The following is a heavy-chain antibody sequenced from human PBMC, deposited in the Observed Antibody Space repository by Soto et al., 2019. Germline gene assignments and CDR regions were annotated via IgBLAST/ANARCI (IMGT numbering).Heavy chain of an antibody. D-gene: IGHD4-17*01. CDR2: MNPNSGNT. CDR3: ARTLYGDTVDY. V-gene: IGHV1-8*01. Sequence: QVQLVQSGAEVKKPGASVKVSCKASGYTFTSYDINWVRQATGQGLEWMGWMNPNSGNTGHAQKSQGRVTMTRTTSLSTAYMELSSLRSADTAVYSCARTLYGDTVDYWGQGTLVTVSS. CDR1: GYTFTSYD. J-gene: IGHJ4*02.